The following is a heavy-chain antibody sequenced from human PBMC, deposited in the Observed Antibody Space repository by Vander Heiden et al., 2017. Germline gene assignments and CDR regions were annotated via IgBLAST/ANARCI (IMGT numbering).Heavy chain of an antibody. CDR2: IDAGGTHT. D-gene: IGHD5-12*01. CDR1: GFTFSSVH. J-gene: IGHJ4*01. CDR3: ARYPYYSGYDW. Sequence: EVQLVESGGGLGQPGGSLRLSWPASGFTFSSVHMNWVRQAPGKGLEWVAYIDAGGTHTYYAESVKGRFTISRDNAKNSLYLQMNSLRAEDTAIYYCARYPYYSGYDWWGQGALVTVSS. V-gene: IGHV3-48*03.